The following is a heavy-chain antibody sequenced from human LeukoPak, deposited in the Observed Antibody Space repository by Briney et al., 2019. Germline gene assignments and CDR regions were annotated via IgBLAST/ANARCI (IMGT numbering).Heavy chain of an antibody. CDR2: INPNSGGT. CDR1: GGTFSSYA. CDR3: ARDLLQYFDWLTMAGY. V-gene: IGHV1-2*02. J-gene: IGHJ4*02. Sequence: GASVKVSCKASGGTFSSYAISWVRQAPGQGLEWMGWINPNSGGTNYAQEFQGRVTMTRDTSISTAYMELSRLRSDDTAVYYCARDLLQYFDWLTMAGYWGQGTLVSVSS. D-gene: IGHD3-9*01.